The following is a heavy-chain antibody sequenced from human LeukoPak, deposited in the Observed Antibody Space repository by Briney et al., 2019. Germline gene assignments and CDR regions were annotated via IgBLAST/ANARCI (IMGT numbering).Heavy chain of an antibody. CDR3: ARGNSGSYCGFDY. V-gene: IGHV4-59*01. D-gene: IGHD1-26*01. J-gene: IGHJ4*02. CDR1: GGSISSYY. Sequence: SETLSLTCTVSGGSISSYYWSWIRQPPGKGLEWIGYIYYTGSTNYNPSLKSRVTISVDTSKNQFSLKLSSVTAADTAVYYCARGNSGSYCGFDYWGQGTLVTVSS. CDR2: IYYTGST.